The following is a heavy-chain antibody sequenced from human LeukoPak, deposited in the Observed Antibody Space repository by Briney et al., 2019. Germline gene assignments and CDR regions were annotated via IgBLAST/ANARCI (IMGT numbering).Heavy chain of an antibody. CDR3: ATSALSGDAFDI. J-gene: IGHJ3*02. CDR1: GYTFTSYD. D-gene: IGHD2-15*01. V-gene: IGHV1-8*03. Sequence: ASVKVSCKASGYTFTSYDINWVRQATGQGLEWMGWMNPNSGNTGYAQKFQGRVTITRNTSISTAYMELSSLRSEDTAVYYCATSALSGDAFDIWGQGTMVTVSS. CDR2: MNPNSGNT.